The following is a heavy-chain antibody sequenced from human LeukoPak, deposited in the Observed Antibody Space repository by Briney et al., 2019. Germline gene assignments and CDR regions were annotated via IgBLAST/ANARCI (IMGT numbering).Heavy chain of an antibody. V-gene: IGHV4-34*01. J-gene: IGHJ4*02. D-gene: IGHD4-17*01. CDR1: GGSFSSYY. Sequence: SETLSLTCAVYGGSFSSYYWSWIRQPPGKGLEWIGEINHSGSTNYNPSLKSRVTISVDTSKNQFSLKLSSVTAADTAVYYCARLIAGKLTTVTTTYYFDYWGQGTLVTVSS. CDR3: ARLIAGKLTTVTTTYYFDY. CDR2: INHSGST.